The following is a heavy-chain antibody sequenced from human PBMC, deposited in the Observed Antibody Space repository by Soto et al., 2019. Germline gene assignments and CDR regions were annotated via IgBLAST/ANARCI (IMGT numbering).Heavy chain of an antibody. J-gene: IGHJ4*02. D-gene: IGHD1-1*01. CDR1: GFSLNSNEMR. CDR3: ARTTHTGTDY. V-gene: IGHV2-70*04. Sequence: SGPTLVNPTETLTLTCTFSGFSLNSNEMRVTWIRQPPGKALEWLARIDWDGEKFYSSSLRTRLTISKDSSKNQVVLTMTNMDPVDTATYYCARTTHTGTDYWGQGFLVTVSS. CDR2: IDWDGEK.